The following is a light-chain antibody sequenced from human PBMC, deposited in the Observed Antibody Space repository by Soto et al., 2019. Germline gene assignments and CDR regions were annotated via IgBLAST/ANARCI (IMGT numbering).Light chain of an antibody. J-gene: IGLJ1*01. V-gene: IGLV2-8*01. Sequence: QSVLTQPPSASGSPGQSATISCTGASSDIGRYNYVSWYQQHPGKAPKLIIFEVNKWPSGVPDRFSASKSGNTASLTVSGLPAEDEADYYCSSYAGDNTYVFGTGTKVTVL. CDR1: SSDIGRYNY. CDR2: EVN. CDR3: SSYAGDNTYV.